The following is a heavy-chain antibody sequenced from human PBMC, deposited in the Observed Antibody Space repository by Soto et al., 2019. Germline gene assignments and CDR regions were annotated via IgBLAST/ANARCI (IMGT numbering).Heavy chain of an antibody. Sequence: SVKVSCKASGGTFSSYAISWVRQAPGQGLEWMGGIIPIFGTANYAQKFQGRVTITADESTSTAYMELSSLRSEDTAVYYCARGGLKSPGNYYYYGMDVWGQGTTVTVSS. CDR3: ARGGLKSPGNYYYYGMDV. CDR2: IIPIFGTA. V-gene: IGHV1-69*13. J-gene: IGHJ6*02. CDR1: GGTFSSYA. D-gene: IGHD3-16*01.